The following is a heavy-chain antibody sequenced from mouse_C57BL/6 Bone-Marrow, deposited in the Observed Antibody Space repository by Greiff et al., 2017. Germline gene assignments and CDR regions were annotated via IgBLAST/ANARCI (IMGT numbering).Heavy chain of an antibody. V-gene: IGHV1-59*01. J-gene: IGHJ1*03. CDR1: GYTFTSYW. CDR3: ARDYYGSSWYFDV. CDR2: IDPSDSYT. D-gene: IGHD1-1*01. Sequence: QVQLKQPGAELVRPGTSVKLSCKASGYTFTSYWMHWVKQRPGQGLEWIGVIDPSDSYTNYNQKFKGKATLTVDTSSSTAYMQLSSLTSEDSAVYYCARDYYGSSWYFDVWGTGTTVTVSS.